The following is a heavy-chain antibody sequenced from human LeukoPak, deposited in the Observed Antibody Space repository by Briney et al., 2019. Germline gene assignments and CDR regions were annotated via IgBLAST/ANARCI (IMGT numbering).Heavy chain of an antibody. CDR1: GFTFSSYA. V-gene: IGHV3-23*01. CDR3: ARGLQEYTYGFDY. Sequence: HPGGSLRLSCAASGFTFSSYAMTWVRQAPGKGLEWVSAISGSGGTTYYADSVKGLFTISRDNSKNTLYLQMNSLRADDTAVYYCARGLQEYTYGFDYWGQGTLVTVSS. D-gene: IGHD5-18*01. J-gene: IGHJ4*02. CDR2: ISGSGGTT.